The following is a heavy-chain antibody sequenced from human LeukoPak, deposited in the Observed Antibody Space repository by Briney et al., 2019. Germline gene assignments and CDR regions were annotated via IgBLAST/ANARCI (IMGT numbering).Heavy chain of an antibody. V-gene: IGHV3-23*01. CDR2: IGGSGGTT. CDR3: VRDQRFDP. J-gene: IGHJ5*02. CDR1: GFTFSNYA. Sequence: GGSLRLSCAASGFTFSNYAMSWGRQAPGKGLEWVSAIGGSGGTTYYADSVERRFTISRDNSKNTLYLQMNSLGAEDTAIYYCVRDQRFDPWGQGTLVTVSS.